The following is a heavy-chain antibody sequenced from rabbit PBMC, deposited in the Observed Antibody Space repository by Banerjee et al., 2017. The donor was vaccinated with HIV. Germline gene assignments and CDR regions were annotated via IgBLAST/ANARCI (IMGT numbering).Heavy chain of an antibody. Sequence: QEQLKESGGGLVQPGGSLKLSCKASGFDFSSYGVSWVHQAPGKGLEWIGYITYGGSAYYASWVKGRFTISRDNAQNTVSLQLNSLTAADTATYFCARDGGRSVYTQYYFNLWGQGTLVTVS. D-gene: IGHD8-1*01. CDR2: ITYGGSA. CDR3: ARDGGRSVYTQYYFNL. J-gene: IGHJ4*01. CDR1: GFDFSSYG. V-gene: IGHV1S29*01.